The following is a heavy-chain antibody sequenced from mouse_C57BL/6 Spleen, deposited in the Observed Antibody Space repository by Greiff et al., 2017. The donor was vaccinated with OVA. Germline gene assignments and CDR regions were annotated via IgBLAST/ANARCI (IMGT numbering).Heavy chain of an antibody. J-gene: IGHJ3*01. V-gene: IGHV1-64*01. CDR1: GYTFTSYW. CDR3: AGGGAVAWFAY. CDR2: IHPNSGST. Sequence: QVQLQQPGAELVKPGASVKLSCKASGYTFTSYWMHWVKQRPGQGLEWIGMIHPNSGSTNYNEKFKSKATLTVDKSSSTAYMQLSSLTSEDSAVYYCAGGGAVAWFAYWGQGTLVTVSA.